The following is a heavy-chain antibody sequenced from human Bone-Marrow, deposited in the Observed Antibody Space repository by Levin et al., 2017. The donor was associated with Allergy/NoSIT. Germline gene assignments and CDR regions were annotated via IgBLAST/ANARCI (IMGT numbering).Heavy chain of an antibody. J-gene: IGHJ5*01. Sequence: GGSLRLSCAASGFTFSYYDMHWVRQQTGKGLEWVSSIGPTGDTYYLGSVKGRFTISRDNAKNSLHLQMNSLRAGDTAVYYCARGGGYSSSSGGFESWGHGTVVIVSS. CDR2: IGPTGDT. CDR3: ARGGGYSSSSGGFES. D-gene: IGHD6-6*01. V-gene: IGHV3-13*01. CDR1: GFTFSYYD.